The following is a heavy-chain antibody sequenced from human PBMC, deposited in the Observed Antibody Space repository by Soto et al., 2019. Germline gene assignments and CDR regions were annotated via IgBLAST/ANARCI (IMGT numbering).Heavy chain of an antibody. CDR3: ARVRFGAKGVVYGYYYYYMDV. J-gene: IGHJ6*03. Sequence: SETLSLTCTVSGGSISSSSYYWGWIRQPPGKGLEWIGSIYYSGSTYYNPSLKSRVTISVDTSKNQFSLKLSSVTAADTAVYYCARVRFGAKGVVYGYYYYYMDVWGKGTTVTVSS. CDR1: GGSISSSSYY. CDR2: IYYSGST. D-gene: IGHD3-10*01. V-gene: IGHV4-39*01.